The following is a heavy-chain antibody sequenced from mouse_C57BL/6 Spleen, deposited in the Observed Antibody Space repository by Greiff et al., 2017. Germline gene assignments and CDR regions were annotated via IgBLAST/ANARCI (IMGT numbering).Heavy chain of an antibody. D-gene: IGHD1-1*01. V-gene: IGHV5-17*01. Sequence: EVHLVESGGGLVKPGGSLKLSCAASGFTFSDYGMHWVRQAPGKGLEWVAYISSCSSTIYYADTVKGRFTISRDNAKNTLFLQMTSLRSEDTAMYYCARGIYYYGSSNYFDVWGTGTTVTVSS. J-gene: IGHJ1*03. CDR3: ARGIYYYGSSNYFDV. CDR1: GFTFSDYG. CDR2: ISSCSSTI.